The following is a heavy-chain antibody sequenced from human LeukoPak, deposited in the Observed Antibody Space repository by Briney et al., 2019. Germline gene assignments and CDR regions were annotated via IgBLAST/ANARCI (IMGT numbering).Heavy chain of an antibody. Sequence: GGSLRLSCAASGITFSSYAMHWVRQAPGKGLEWVAVISYDGSNKYYADSVKGRFTISRDNSKNTLYLQMNSLRAEDTAVYYCARGHSSSSFNYWGQGTLVTVSS. J-gene: IGHJ4*02. CDR3: ARGHSSSSFNY. V-gene: IGHV3-30*01. CDR2: ISYDGSNK. CDR1: GITFSSYA. D-gene: IGHD6-6*01.